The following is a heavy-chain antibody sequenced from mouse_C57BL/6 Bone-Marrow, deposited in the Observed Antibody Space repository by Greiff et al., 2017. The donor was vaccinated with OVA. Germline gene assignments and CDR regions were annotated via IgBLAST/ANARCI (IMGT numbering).Heavy chain of an antibody. J-gene: IGHJ2*01. CDR3: ARRGDSSGYPLFFDY. Sequence: QVQLQQSGAELARPGASVKLSCKASGYTFTSYGISWVKQRTGQGLEWIGEIYPRSGNTYYNEKFKGKATLTADKSSSTAYMELRSLTSEDSAVYFCARRGDSSGYPLFFDYWGQGTTLTVSS. CDR2: IYPRSGNT. V-gene: IGHV1-81*01. CDR1: GYTFTSYG. D-gene: IGHD3-2*02.